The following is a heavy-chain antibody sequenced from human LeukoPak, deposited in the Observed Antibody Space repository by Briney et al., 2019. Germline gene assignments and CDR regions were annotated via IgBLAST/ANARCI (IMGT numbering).Heavy chain of an antibody. Sequence: GGSLRLSCAASGFTFSSYSMNWVRQAPGKGLEWVSSISSSSSYIYYADSVKGRFTISRDNAKNSLYLQMNGLRAEDTAVYYCARAREQQLNGMDVWGQGTTVTVSS. CDR1: GFTFSSYS. CDR2: ISSSSSYI. CDR3: ARAREQQLNGMDV. D-gene: IGHD6-13*01. V-gene: IGHV3-21*01. J-gene: IGHJ6*02.